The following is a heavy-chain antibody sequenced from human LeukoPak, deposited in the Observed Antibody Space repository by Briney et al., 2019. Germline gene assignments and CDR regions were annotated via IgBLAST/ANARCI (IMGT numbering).Heavy chain of an antibody. D-gene: IGHD3-16*01. J-gene: IGHJ3*02. V-gene: IGHV3-48*04. CDR2: ISSSSSNI. CDR3: ARVDRGGAAAEAVFDI. Sequence: GGSLRLSCAPSGFTFSSYSIKWVRQAPGKGREWVSYISSSSSNIFYADSVKGRLTLSRDNARNSLFLQLNSLCAEVTAVYYCARVDRGGAAAEAVFDIWGQGTMVTVSS. CDR1: GFTFSSYS.